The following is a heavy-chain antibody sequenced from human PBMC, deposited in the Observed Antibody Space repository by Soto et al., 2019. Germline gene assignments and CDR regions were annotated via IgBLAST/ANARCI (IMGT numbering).Heavy chain of an antibody. J-gene: IGHJ4*02. D-gene: IGHD3-10*01. V-gene: IGHV3-21*01. CDR1: GFTFSGYS. CDR3: ARAPHGITMVWRGSPTDY. CDR2: ISSTSSYI. Sequence: EVQLVESGGGLVKPGGSLRLSCAASGFTFSGYSMNWVRQAPGKGLEWVSSISSTSSYIYYADSVKGRFTISRDNAKNSLYLQMNSLRAEDTAVYYCARAPHGITMVWRGSPTDYWGQGTLVTVSS.